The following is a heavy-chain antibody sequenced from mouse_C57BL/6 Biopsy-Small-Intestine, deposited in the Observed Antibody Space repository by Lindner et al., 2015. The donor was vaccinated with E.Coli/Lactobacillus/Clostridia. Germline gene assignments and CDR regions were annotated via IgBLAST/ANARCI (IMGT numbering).Heavy chain of an antibody. CDR3: ARSYVNPFAY. D-gene: IGHD2-1*01. J-gene: IGHJ3*01. Sequence: VQLQESGAELMKPGASVKLSCKATGYTFTGYWIEWVKQRPGHGLEWIGEILPGSGSTNYNEKFKDKATFTADTSSNTAYMQLSSLTSEDSAVYYCARSYVNPFAYWGQGTLVTVSA. CDR2: ILPGSGST. CDR1: GYTFTGYW. V-gene: IGHV1-9*01.